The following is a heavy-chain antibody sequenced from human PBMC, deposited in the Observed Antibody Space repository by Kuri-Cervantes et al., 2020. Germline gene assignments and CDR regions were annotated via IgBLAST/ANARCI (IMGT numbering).Heavy chain of an antibody. CDR1: GFTFSSYS. CDR2: INHSGST. J-gene: IGHJ4*02. CDR3: AGPANYGFDS. Sequence: ESLKISCAASGFTFSSYSMNWVRQAPGKGLEWIGEINHSGSTNYSPSLKSRVTISVDTSKNQFSLRLSSVTAADTAVYYCAGPANYGFDSWGQGTLVTVSS. D-gene: IGHD1-7*01. V-gene: IGHV4-34*08.